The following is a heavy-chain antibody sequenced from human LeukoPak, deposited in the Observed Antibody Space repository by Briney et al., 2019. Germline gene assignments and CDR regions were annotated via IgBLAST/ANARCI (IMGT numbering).Heavy chain of an antibody. J-gene: IGHJ4*02. CDR3: AREGGFYRPLDY. Sequence: SETLSLTCGVSGGSVINTNWWTWVRQPPGKGLEWIGEVHLDGRTNYNPSLESRLTMSVDVSENQVSLKLTSVTAADTAVYYCAREGGFYRPLDYSGQGTLVTVSP. D-gene: IGHD3-3*01. V-gene: IGHV4-4*02. CDR1: GGSVINTNW. CDR2: VHLDGRT.